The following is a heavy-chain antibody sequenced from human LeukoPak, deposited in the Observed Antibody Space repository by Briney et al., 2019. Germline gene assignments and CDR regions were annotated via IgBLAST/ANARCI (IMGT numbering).Heavy chain of an antibody. J-gene: IGHJ6*03. Sequence: GGSLRLSCAASGFTFSSYAMHWVRQAPGKGLEWVAVISYDGSNKYYADSVKGRFTISRDNSNNTLYLQMNSLRAEDTAVYYCARGLYGDYVFYYYYMDVWGKGTTVTVSS. CDR1: GFTFSSYA. CDR2: ISYDGSNK. V-gene: IGHV3-30*04. D-gene: IGHD4-17*01. CDR3: ARGLYGDYVFYYYYMDV.